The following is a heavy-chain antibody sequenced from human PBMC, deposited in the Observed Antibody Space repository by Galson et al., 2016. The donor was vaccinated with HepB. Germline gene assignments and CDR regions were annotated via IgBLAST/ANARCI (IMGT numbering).Heavy chain of an antibody. CDR3: ARDGNWNRGMGV. Sequence: SLRLSCAASGFTFDDYTMHWVRQVPGKGPEWVTGINWNGGTTSYAESVKGRFTISRENAKKPLYLQMKSPRAEDTALYYCARDGNWNRGMGVWGQGTTVTVSS. CDR1: GFTFDDYT. V-gene: IGHV3-20*04. CDR2: INWNGGTT. J-gene: IGHJ6*02. D-gene: IGHD1-1*01.